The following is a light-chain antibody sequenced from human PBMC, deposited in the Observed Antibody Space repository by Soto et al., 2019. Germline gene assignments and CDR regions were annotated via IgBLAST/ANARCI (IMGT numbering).Light chain of an antibody. CDR3: QQYYDIPLT. J-gene: IGKJ4*01. CDR1: QSVSSK. Sequence: EIVMTQSPATLSVSPGERATLSCRASQSVSSKLAWYQQKPGQPPRLLIYWASTRESGVPDRFSGSGSGTRFTLAISSLQAEDVAVYYCQQYYDIPLTFGGGTKVEIK. V-gene: IGKV3D-15*01. CDR2: WAS.